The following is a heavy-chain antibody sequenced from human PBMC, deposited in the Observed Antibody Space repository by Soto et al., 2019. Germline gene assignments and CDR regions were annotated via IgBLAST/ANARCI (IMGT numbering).Heavy chain of an antibody. V-gene: IGHV4-31*03. D-gene: IGHD2-15*01. J-gene: IGHJ5*02. Sequence: SETLSLTCTVSGGSISSGGYYWSWIRQHPGKGLEWIGYIYYSGSTYYNPSLKSRVTTSVDTSKNQFSLKLSSVTAADTAVYYCARGYCSGGSCYSDDWFDPWGQGTLVTVSS. CDR2: IYYSGST. CDR3: ARGYCSGGSCYSDDWFDP. CDR1: GGSISSGGYY.